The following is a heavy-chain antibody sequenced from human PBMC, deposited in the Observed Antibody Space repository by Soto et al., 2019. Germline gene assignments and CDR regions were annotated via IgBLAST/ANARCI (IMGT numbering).Heavy chain of an antibody. V-gene: IGHV4-34*01. Sequence: PSETLSLTCAVYGGSFSGYYWSWIRQPPGKGLEWIGEINHSGSTNYNPSLKSRVTISVDTSKNQFSLKLSSVTAADTAVYYCATAIRHMTTVTTEYYFDYWGQGTLVTVSS. CDR1: GGSFSGYY. CDR3: ATAIRHMTTVTTEYYFDY. CDR2: INHSGST. D-gene: IGHD4-17*01. J-gene: IGHJ4*02.